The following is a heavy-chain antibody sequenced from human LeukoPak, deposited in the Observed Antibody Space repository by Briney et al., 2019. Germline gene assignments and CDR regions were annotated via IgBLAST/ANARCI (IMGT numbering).Heavy chain of an antibody. J-gene: IGHJ4*02. CDR1: GYTFTGYY. CDR3: AREVHGDPLRTSHFDY. CDR2: INPNSGGT. V-gene: IGHV1-2*02. D-gene: IGHD4-17*01. Sequence: ASVKVSCKASGYTFTGYYMHWVRQAPGQGLEWMGWINPNSGGTNYAQKFQGRVTMTRDTSISTAYMELSRLRSDDTAVYYCAREVHGDPLRTSHFDYWGQGTLVTVSS.